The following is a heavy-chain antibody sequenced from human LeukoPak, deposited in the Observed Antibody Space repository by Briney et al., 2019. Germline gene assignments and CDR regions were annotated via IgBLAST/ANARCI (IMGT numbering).Heavy chain of an antibody. CDR1: GGSISSYY. Sequence: ASETLSLTCTVSGGSISSYYWSWIRQPPGKGLEWIGYIYYSGSTNYNPSLKSRVTISVDTSKNQFSLKLNSVTAADTAVYYCARDRQLDVWGQGTTVTVSS. CDR3: ARDRQLDV. J-gene: IGHJ6*02. V-gene: IGHV4-59*01. CDR2: IYYSGST.